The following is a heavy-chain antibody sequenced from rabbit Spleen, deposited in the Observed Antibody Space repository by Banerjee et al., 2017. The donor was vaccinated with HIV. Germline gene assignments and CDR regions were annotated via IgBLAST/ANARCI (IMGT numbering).Heavy chain of an antibody. CDR1: GFSLGTYA. Sequence: QSVEESGGGLVTPGGTLTLTCTVPGFSLGTYAMSWVRQAPGKGLEWIGVIDNSAYASYASWAKGRFTISKTSSTTVDLKMTSLTAADTATYFCAREGYAGYGYIFHGLDLWGPGTLVTVS. J-gene: IGHJ3*01. D-gene: IGHD7-1*01. V-gene: IGHV1S44*01. CDR3: AREGYAGYGYIFHGLDL. CDR2: IDNSAYA.